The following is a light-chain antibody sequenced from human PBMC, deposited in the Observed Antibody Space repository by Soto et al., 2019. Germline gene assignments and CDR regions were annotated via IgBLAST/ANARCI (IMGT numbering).Light chain of an antibody. CDR3: QQYDKDSWT. V-gene: IGKV1-5*03. J-gene: IGKJ1*01. CDR2: KAS. Sequence: DIQMTQSPSTLSASVGDRVIITCRASQSISSWLAWYQQKPGKATNLLIYKASTLKSGVPSRFSGSGSGTEFTLTISNLQPYDFATYYCQQYDKDSWTFGQWNKMEIK. CDR1: QSISSW.